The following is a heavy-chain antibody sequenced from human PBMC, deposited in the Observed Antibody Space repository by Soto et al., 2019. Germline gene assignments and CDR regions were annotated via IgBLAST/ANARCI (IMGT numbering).Heavy chain of an antibody. J-gene: IGHJ4*02. CDR2: INHSGST. Sequence: QVQLQQWDAGLLKPSETLSLTCAVYGGTFSGYYWSWIRQPPGKGLEWIGEINHSGSTNYNPSLKSRVTISVDTSKNQFSLKLSSVTAADTAVYYCARSPMTTVTTWKEYYFDYWGQGTLVTVSS. CDR1: GGTFSGYY. V-gene: IGHV4-34*01. D-gene: IGHD4-17*01. CDR3: ARSPMTTVTTWKEYYFDY.